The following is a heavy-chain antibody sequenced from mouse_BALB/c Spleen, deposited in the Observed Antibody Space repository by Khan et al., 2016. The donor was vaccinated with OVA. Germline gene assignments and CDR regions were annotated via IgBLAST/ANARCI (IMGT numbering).Heavy chain of an antibody. D-gene: IGHD2-1*01. J-gene: IGHJ3*01. CDR3: ARGYFGNYEFAY. CDR2: IFPGTGTT. Sequence: QVQLQQSGAELVKPGASVKLSCKTSGYTFTSYWIQWVKQRPGQGLGWIGHIFPGTGTTYSNENFKAKATLTVDTSSSTAYMQLSSLTSEDSAVYFCARGYFGNYEFAYWGQGTLVTVSA. V-gene: IGHV1S132*01. CDR1: GYTFTSYW.